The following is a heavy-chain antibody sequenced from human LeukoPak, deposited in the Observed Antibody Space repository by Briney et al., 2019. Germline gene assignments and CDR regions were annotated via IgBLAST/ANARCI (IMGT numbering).Heavy chain of an antibody. D-gene: IGHD2-21*01. CDR2: TSSSDAGT. J-gene: IGHJ4*02. V-gene: IGHV3-23*01. Sequence: GGSLRLSCAASGFSFSSYGMSWARQAPGKGPEWVAATSSSDAGTCHADSVRGRFTISRDNSKNTLYLQMNSLRAEDAAVYFCAKAPVTSCRGAYCYPFDSWGQGTLVTVSS. CDR3: AKAPVTSCRGAYCYPFDS. CDR1: GFSFSSYG.